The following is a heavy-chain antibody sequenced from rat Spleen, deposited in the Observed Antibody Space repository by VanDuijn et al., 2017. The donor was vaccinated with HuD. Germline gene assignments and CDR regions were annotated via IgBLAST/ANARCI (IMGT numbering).Heavy chain of an antibody. V-gene: IGHV2-13*01. D-gene: IGHD3-1*01. CDR3: TIHPRY. Sequence: QVQLKESGPGLVQPSQTLSLTCTVSGFSLSNYGVLWVRQPPGKGLEWMGLIWGNGNTNYNSPLKSRLSISRDTSTSQVFLKMNSLQTEDTGTYYCTIHPRYWGQGVMVTVSS. J-gene: IGHJ2*01. CDR1: GFSLSNYG. CDR2: IWGNGNT.